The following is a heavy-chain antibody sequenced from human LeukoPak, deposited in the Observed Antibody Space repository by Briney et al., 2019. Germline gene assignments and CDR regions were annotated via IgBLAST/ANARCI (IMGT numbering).Heavy chain of an antibody. V-gene: IGHV3-48*01. Sequence: GGSLRLSCAATGFTFSSYSMNWVRQAPGKGLEWVSYISDSSSTIYYADSVKGRFTISRDKSKNTLYLQMNSLRAEDTAVYYCAKSGGDSCYSFSSIWGQGTLVTVSS. CDR2: ISDSSSTI. D-gene: IGHD2-15*01. CDR3: AKSGGDSCYSFSSI. J-gene: IGHJ4*02. CDR1: GFTFSSYS.